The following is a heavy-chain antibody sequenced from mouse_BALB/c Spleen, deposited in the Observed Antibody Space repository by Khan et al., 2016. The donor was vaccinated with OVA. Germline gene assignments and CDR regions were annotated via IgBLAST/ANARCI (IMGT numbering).Heavy chain of an antibody. CDR1: GYSITSDYA. Sequence: EVQLQESGPGLVKPSQSLSLTCTVTGYSITSDYAWNWIRQFPGNKLEWMGYISYSGNTKSNPSLKSRISITRDTSKNQFFLQLNFVTIEDTATYYCARIQRGDFDYWGQGTTLTVSS. V-gene: IGHV3-2*02. J-gene: IGHJ2*01. CDR3: ARIQRGDFDY. CDR2: ISYSGNT.